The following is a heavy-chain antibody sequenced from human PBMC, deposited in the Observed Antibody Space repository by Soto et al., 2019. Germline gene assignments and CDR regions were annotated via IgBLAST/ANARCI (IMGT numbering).Heavy chain of an antibody. Sequence: PGGSLRLSCAASGFSFSSSAMSWVRHAPGKGLEWVSAISESGDNTFYADSVKGRFTISRENSNNALYLQMDTLRAEDTALYFCAKGGYTYGLDPWGQGTLVTVSS. CDR3: AKGGYTYGLDP. CDR1: GFSFSSSA. CDR2: ISESGDNT. D-gene: IGHD5-18*01. J-gene: IGHJ5*02. V-gene: IGHV3-23*01.